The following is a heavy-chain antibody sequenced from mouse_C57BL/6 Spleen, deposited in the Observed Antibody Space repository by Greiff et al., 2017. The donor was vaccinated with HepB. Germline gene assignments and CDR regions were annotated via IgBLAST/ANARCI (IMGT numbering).Heavy chain of an antibody. CDR3: ARLDYYDEGDYYAMDY. V-gene: IGHV1-18*01. Sequence: EVQLQQSGPELVKPGASVKIPCKASGYTFTDYNMDWVKQSHGKSLEWIGDINPNNGGTIYNQKFKGKATLTVDKSSSTAYMELRSLTSEDTAVYYCARLDYYDEGDYYAMDYWGQGTSVTVSS. CDR1: GYTFTDYN. CDR2: INPNNGGT. J-gene: IGHJ4*01. D-gene: IGHD1-1*01.